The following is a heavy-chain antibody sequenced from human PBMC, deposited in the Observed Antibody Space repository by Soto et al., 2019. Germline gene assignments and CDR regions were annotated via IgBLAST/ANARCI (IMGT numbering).Heavy chain of an antibody. D-gene: IGHD3-10*01. CDR2: IEPSGGKT. V-gene: IGHV1-46*01. J-gene: IGHJ5*02. CDR3: GRVMRSLLSITALDT. CDR1: GYTFTRDQ. Sequence: SVKVSCKASGYTFTRDQIHWVRQAPGQGLEWMGMIEPSGGKTNYAQKFQGRVTLTSDTSTSTVYMALSSLRSDDTAIYFCGRVMRSLLSITALDTWGQGTLVTVSS.